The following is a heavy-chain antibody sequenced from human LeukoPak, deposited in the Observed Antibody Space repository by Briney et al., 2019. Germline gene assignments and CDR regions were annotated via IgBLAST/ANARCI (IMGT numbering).Heavy chain of an antibody. V-gene: IGHV1-18*01. CDR1: GYTFTSYG. CDR3: VRDRGYYYDSSGYLFDY. CDR2: ISAYNGNT. Sequence: GASAKVSCKASGYTFTSYGISWVRQAPGQGLEWMGWISAYNGNTNYAQKLQGRVTMTTDTSTSTAYMELRSLRSDDTAVYYCVRDRGYYYDSSGYLFDYWGQGTLVTVSS. J-gene: IGHJ4*02. D-gene: IGHD3-22*01.